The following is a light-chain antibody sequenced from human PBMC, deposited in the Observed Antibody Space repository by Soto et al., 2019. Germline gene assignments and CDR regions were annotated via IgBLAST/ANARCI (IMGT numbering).Light chain of an antibody. V-gene: IGKV3-11*01. CDR1: QSVSNY. CDR3: LQRVTWPQT. Sequence: EIVLTQSPATLSLSPGESATLSCRASQSVSNYLAWYQQKPGQAPRLLIYDASNRPTGFPARFSASGSGTEFTLTISSLEPEDFAVYYCLQRVTWPQTFGQGTKLEIK. J-gene: IGKJ2*01. CDR2: DAS.